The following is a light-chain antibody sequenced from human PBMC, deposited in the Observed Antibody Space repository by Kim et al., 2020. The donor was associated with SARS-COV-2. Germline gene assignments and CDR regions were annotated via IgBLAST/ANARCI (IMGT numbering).Light chain of an antibody. V-gene: IGLV2-14*01. J-gene: IGLJ3*02. CDR3: SSYTGTYTYV. CDR1: SSDVGGYNY. Sequence: QSALTQPASVSGSPGQSITFSCTGTSSDVGGYNYVSWFQQHPGKAPKLIIYDVTKRPSGVSDRFSGSKSGNTASLTISGLRAEDEADYYCSSYTGTYTYVYGGRNDLTIL. CDR2: DVT.